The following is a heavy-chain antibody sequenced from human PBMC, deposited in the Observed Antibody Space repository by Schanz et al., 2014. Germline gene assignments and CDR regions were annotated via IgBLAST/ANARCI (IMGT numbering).Heavy chain of an antibody. CDR2: IKQDGSEK. Sequence: EVQLVESGGGLVQPGGSLRLSCAASGFIFSNSWMSWVRQAPGKGLEWVANIKQDGSEKYYVDSVKGRFTISRDNAKNTFYLHMNSLRNEDTAVYFCAKDRGDGYSNGIFQYWGLGTLVTVSS. V-gene: IGHV3-7*01. D-gene: IGHD5-18*01. J-gene: IGHJ4*02. CDR1: GFIFSNSW. CDR3: AKDRGDGYSNGIFQY.